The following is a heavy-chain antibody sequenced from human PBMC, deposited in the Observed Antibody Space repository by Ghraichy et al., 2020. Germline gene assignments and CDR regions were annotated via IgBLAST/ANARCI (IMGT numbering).Heavy chain of an antibody. D-gene: IGHD2-2*01. CDR1: GGSFSGYY. J-gene: IGHJ6*03. CDR2: IYHSGST. V-gene: IGHV4-34*01. Sequence: SETLSLTCAVYGGSFSGYYWSWIRQSPGKGLEWIGEIYHSGSTHYNPSLKSRVTISVDTSKNQFSLKQSSVTAADTAVYYCARGNQLGYYYMDVWGKGTTVTVSS. CDR3: ARGNQLGYYYMDV.